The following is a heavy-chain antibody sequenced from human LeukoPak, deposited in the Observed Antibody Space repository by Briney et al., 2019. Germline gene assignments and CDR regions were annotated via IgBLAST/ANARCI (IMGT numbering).Heavy chain of an antibody. CDR1: GFTFDDYS. D-gene: IGHD5-18*01. CDR2: IIWNGVSS. J-gene: IGHJ4*02. V-gene: IGHV3-20*04. Sequence: GGALRLSCAASGFTFDDYSMSWVRQPPGKGVEWVSGIIWNGVSSGYADSVKGRFTISRDNAKNSLYLQMNNLRVEDTAVYYCARDFYGYQLFDYWGQGTLVTVSS. CDR3: ARDFYGYQLFDY.